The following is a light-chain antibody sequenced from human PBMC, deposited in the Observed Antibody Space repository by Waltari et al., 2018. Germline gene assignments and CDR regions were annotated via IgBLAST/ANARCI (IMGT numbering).Light chain of an antibody. CDR2: GNI. CDR3: QSFDTSLGVL. CDR1: SSNMGAGYD. Sequence: QSALTQPPSVSGAPGQSVTISCTWSSSNMGAGYDVNWYQQLPGTAPKLLIYGNIYRPSGVHDRFSASKSGTSASLAIIGLQAEDEGSYYCQSFDTSLGVLFGGGTKLTVL. J-gene: IGLJ2*01. V-gene: IGLV1-40*01.